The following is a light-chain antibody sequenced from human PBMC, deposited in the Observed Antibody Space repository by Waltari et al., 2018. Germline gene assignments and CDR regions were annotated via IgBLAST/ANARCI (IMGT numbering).Light chain of an antibody. CDR2: GTS. Sequence: QSVLTQPPSVSGAPGQRVTISCTGSSSNIGAGYDVHWYQQLPGTAPKLLIYGTSTRPSGVPYRFSGSKSGTSASLAITGLQAEDEADYYCQSYDSSLSGSVFGGGTKLTVL. CDR1: SSNIGAGYD. CDR3: QSYDSSLSGSV. V-gene: IGLV1-40*01. J-gene: IGLJ3*02.